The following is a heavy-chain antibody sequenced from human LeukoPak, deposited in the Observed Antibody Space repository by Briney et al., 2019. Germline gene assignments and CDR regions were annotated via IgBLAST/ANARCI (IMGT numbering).Heavy chain of an antibody. CDR2: IKQDGSEK. CDR3: ARDRGVGAPGSYYYYYMDV. Sequence: PGGSLRLSCAGSGFTFSSYWMSWVRQAPGKGLEWVANIKQDGSEKHYVDSVKGRFTISRDNSKNTLYLQMGSLRAEDMAVYYCARDRGVGAPGSYYYYYMDVWSKGTTVTISS. J-gene: IGHJ6*03. D-gene: IGHD1-26*01. CDR1: GFTFSSYW. V-gene: IGHV3-7*01.